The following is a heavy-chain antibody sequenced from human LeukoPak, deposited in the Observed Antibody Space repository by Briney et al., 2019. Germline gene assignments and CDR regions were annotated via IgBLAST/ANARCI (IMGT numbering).Heavy chain of an antibody. Sequence: GGSLRLSCAASGFTFSSYSMNWVRQAPGKGLEWVSYISSSSSTIYYADSVKGRFTISRDNAKNSLYLQMNSLRAEDTAVYYCARDGSGWYYYYYYMDVWGKGTTVTVSS. CDR1: GFTFSSYS. D-gene: IGHD6-19*01. V-gene: IGHV3-48*04. CDR3: ARDGSGWYYYYYYMDV. J-gene: IGHJ6*03. CDR2: ISSSSSTI.